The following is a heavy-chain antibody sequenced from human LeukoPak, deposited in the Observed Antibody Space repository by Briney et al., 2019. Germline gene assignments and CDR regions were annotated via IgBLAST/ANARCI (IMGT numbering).Heavy chain of an antibody. Sequence: GGSLRLSCAATGSTFSSFEMNWVRQAPGKGLEWVSHITSGGSSTYYAGSVKGRFTLSRDDAKNSLYLQMNSLRAEDTAIYYCARDKYNWNSPDTFFYSYGLDVWGQGSTVTVSS. CDR2: ITSGGSST. CDR1: GSTFSSFE. J-gene: IGHJ6*02. D-gene: IGHD1-1*01. CDR3: ARDKYNWNSPDTFFYSYGLDV. V-gene: IGHV3-48*03.